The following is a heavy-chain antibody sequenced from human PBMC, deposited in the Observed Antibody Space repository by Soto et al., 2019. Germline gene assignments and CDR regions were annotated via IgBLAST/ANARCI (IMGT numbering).Heavy chain of an antibody. V-gene: IGHV1-18*01. CDR2: ISAYNGNT. CDR1: GYTFTSYG. J-gene: IGHJ6*02. D-gene: IGHD6-19*01. CDR3: ARVVKQWLVPGYYYYYGMDV. Sequence: ASVKVSCKASGYTFTSYGISWVRQAPGQGLERMGWISAYNGNTNYAQKLQGRVTMTTDTSTSTAYMELRSLRSDDTAVYYCARVVKQWLVPGYYYYYGMDVWGQGTTVTVSS.